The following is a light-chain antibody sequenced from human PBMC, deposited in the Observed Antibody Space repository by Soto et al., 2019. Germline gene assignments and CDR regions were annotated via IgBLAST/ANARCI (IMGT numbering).Light chain of an antibody. Sequence: EIVLTQSPGTLSLSPGERATLSRSASQSVSSRYLAWYQQKPGQAPRLLIYGASSRATGIPDRFSGSGSGTDFTLTISRLEPEDFAVYYCQLYGSSPKLTFGGGTKVDIK. J-gene: IGKJ4*01. CDR2: GAS. CDR3: QLYGSSPKLT. V-gene: IGKV3-20*01. CDR1: QSVSSRY.